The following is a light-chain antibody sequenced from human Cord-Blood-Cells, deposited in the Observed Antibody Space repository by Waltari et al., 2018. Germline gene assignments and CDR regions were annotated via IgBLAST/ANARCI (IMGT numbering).Light chain of an antibody. Sequence: QSALTQPASVSGSPGQSITISCTGTSSDVGGYNYVSWYQQYPGKAPKLMVYDVSNRPSWVSNRFSGSKSCNTASLTISGLQAEDEADYYCSSYTSSSTVVFGGGTKLPVL. J-gene: IGLJ2*01. CDR1: SSDVGGYNY. V-gene: IGLV2-14*01. CDR3: SSYTSSSTVV. CDR2: DVS.